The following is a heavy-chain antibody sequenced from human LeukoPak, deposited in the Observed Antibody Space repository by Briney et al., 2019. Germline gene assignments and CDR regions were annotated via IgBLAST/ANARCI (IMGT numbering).Heavy chain of an antibody. CDR1: GFTFTKYW. J-gene: IGHJ4*02. CDR2: IKQDGSDK. V-gene: IGHV3-7*01. CDR3: ARDLTNIVATINFDY. Sequence: GGSLRLSCAASGFTFTKYWMTWVRQAPGKGLEWVGNIKQDGSDKNYMDSVKGRFTISRDNTKNSVYLQMSSLRAEDTAVYYCARDLTNIVATINFDYWGRGTLVTVSS. D-gene: IGHD5-12*01.